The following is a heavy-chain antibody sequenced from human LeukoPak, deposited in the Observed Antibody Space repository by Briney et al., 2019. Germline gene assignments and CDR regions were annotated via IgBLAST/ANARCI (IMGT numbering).Heavy chain of an antibody. J-gene: IGHJ6*03. CDR1: GGSISSGGYS. CDR2: IYHSGST. D-gene: IGHD3-16*01. Sequence: SETLSLTCAVSGGSISSGGYSWSWIRQPPGKGLEWIGYIYHSGSTYYNPSLKSRVTISVDRSKNQFSLKLSSVTAADTAVYYCARLLLGGAATRGYYMDVWGKGTTVTVSS. V-gene: IGHV4-30-2*01. CDR3: ARLLLGGAATRGYYMDV.